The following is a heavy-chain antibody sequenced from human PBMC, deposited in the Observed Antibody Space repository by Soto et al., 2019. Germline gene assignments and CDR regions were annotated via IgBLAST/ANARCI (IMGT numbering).Heavy chain of an antibody. V-gene: IGHV3-48*03. CDR3: ARAFSGSYPNFDY. J-gene: IGHJ4*02. D-gene: IGHD1-26*01. CDR1: GFTFSSYE. CDR2: ISSSGSTI. Sequence: GSLRLSCAASGFTFSSYEMNWVRQAPGKGLEWVSYISSSGSTIYYADSVKGRFTISRDNAKNSLYLQMNSLRAEDTAVYYCARAFSGSYPNFDYWGQGTLVTVSS.